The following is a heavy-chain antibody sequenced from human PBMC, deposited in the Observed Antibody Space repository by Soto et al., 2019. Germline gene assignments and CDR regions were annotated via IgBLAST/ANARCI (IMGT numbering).Heavy chain of an antibody. D-gene: IGHD2-15*01. V-gene: IGHV1-18*01. CDR2: IGPYNGNT. Sequence: QVQLVQSGAEVKKPGASVKVSCKASGYTFNNYGISWVRQAPGQGLEWMGWIGPYNGNTDHAQNFQGRVTMTTDTSTNTAYMELRSLRSDDTALYYCARSYCSVGSCYTCWHFDLRGRGTLVTVSS. CDR1: GYTFNNYG. J-gene: IGHJ2*01. CDR3: ARSYCSVGSCYTCWHFDL.